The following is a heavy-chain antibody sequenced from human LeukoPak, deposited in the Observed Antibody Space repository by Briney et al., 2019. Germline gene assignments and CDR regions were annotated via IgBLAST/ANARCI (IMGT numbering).Heavy chain of an antibody. J-gene: IGHJ4*02. CDR1: GFTFSSYG. V-gene: IGHV3-30*02. Sequence: GGSLRLSCAASGFTFSSYGMHWVRQAPGKGLEWVAFIRYDGSNKYYADSVKGRFTISRDNSKNTLYLQMNSLTAEDTAYYYCAREEGPYFDCWGQGTLVTVSS. CDR3: AREEGPYFDC. CDR2: IRYDGSNK.